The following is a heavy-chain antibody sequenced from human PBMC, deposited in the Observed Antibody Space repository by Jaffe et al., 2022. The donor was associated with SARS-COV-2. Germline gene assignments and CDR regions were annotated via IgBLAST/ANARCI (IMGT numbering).Heavy chain of an antibody. CDR1: GFTFSSYS. Sequence: EVQLVESGGGLVKPGGSLRLSCAASGFTFSSYSMNWVRQAPGKGLEWVSSISSSSSYIYYADSVKGRFTISRDNAKNSLYLQMNSLRAEDTAVYYCARFPRGYSSGWYSPTNWYFDLWGRGTLVTVSS. CDR3: ARFPRGYSSGWYSPTNWYFDL. CDR2: ISSSSSYI. J-gene: IGHJ2*01. V-gene: IGHV3-21*01. D-gene: IGHD6-19*01.